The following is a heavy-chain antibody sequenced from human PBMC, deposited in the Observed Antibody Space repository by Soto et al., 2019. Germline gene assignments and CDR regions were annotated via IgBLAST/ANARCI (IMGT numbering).Heavy chain of an antibody. V-gene: IGHV1-2*04. CDR2: IILNSGGT. J-gene: IGHJ4*02. CDR1: GYTFTGYY. Sequence: ASVKVSCKASGYTFTGYYMHWVRQAPGQGLEWMGWIILNSGGTNYAQKFQGWVTMTRDTSISTAYMELSRLRSDDTAVYYSARSGCSGGSCLDFDYWGQGTMVTVSS. D-gene: IGHD2-15*01. CDR3: ARSGCSGGSCLDFDY.